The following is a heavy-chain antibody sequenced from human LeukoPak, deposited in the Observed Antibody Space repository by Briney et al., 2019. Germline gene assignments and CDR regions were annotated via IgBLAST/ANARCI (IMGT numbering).Heavy chain of an antibody. Sequence: SETLSLTCTVSGGSISGYYWSWLRQPPGRGMEWIGYIYYTGNTNYNPSLKSRVTISVDTSKNKFSLRLSSVTAAHSAVYFCARGNGDFDYWGQGTLVTVSS. CDR2: IYYTGNT. J-gene: IGHJ4*02. CDR3: ARGNGDFDY. CDR1: GGSISGYY. D-gene: IGHD1-1*01. V-gene: IGHV4-59*01.